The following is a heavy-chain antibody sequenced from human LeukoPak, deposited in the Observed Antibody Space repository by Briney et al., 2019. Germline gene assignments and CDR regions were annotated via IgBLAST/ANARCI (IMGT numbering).Heavy chain of an antibody. Sequence: SVKVSCKTSGGTFTSYAITWVRQVPGQGLEWMGKIIPISGTTNYAQKFQGRVTFTADESTSTAYMELSSLRSEDTALYYCARKLRLGGNWFDPWGQGTLVTVSS. CDR2: IIPISGTT. CDR1: GGTFTSYA. J-gene: IGHJ5*02. D-gene: IGHD1-26*01. CDR3: ARKLRLGGNWFDP. V-gene: IGHV1-69*13.